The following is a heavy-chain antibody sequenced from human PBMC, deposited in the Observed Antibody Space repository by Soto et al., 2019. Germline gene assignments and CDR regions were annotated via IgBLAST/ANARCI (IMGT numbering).Heavy chain of an antibody. Sequence: SETLSLTCTVSGGSISSYYWNWIRQSPGKGLEWIASLDYSGTTNYNPSLKSRITTSVDPSKKQFSLKMRSVTAADTAVYYCARDSLPPYSSPSKGFVYWGQGSLVTVSS. D-gene: IGHD6-19*01. V-gene: IGHV4-59*01. CDR3: ARDSLPPYSSPSKGFVY. CDR2: LDYSGTT. J-gene: IGHJ4*02. CDR1: GGSISSYY.